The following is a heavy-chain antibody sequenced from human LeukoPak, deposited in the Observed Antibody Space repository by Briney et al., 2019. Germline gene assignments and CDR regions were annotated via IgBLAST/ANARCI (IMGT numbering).Heavy chain of an antibody. CDR3: ARVPVSYYYYMDV. CDR1: GFTFSSHW. CDR2: INSDGSST. Sequence: PGGSLRLSCAASGFTFSSHWMHWVRQAPGKGLVWVSRINSDGSSTSYAGSVKGRFTISRDNARNTLYLQMNSLRAEDTAVYYCARVPVSYYYYMDVWGKGTTVTVSS. J-gene: IGHJ6*03. V-gene: IGHV3-74*01. D-gene: IGHD3-22*01.